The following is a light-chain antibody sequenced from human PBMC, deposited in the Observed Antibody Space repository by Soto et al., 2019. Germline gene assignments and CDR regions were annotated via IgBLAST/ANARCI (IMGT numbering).Light chain of an antibody. Sequence: EIVMTQSPATLSVSPGERATLSCRASQSVSDNLAWYQQKPGQAPRLLIYGASTRATGIPARFSGSGSGTEFTLTISSLQSEDFAVYYCQQRSNWPLTFGGGTKVDI. CDR3: QQRSNWPLT. J-gene: IGKJ4*01. V-gene: IGKV3D-15*01. CDR1: QSVSDN. CDR2: GAS.